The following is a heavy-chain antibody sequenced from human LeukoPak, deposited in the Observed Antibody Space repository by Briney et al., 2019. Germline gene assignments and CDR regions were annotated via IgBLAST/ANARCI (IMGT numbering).Heavy chain of an antibody. CDR1: GFTFSSFS. D-gene: IGHD2-15*01. V-gene: IGHV3-48*04. Sequence: GGSLSLSCAASGFTFSSFSMNWVRQAPGKGLEWVSYISGSSTTIYYVDSVKGRFTISRDNAKNSLYLQMNSLRAEDTAVYYCARGGGTYAYFNFWGQGTLVTVSS. CDR2: ISGSSTTI. CDR3: ARGGGTYAYFNF. J-gene: IGHJ4*02.